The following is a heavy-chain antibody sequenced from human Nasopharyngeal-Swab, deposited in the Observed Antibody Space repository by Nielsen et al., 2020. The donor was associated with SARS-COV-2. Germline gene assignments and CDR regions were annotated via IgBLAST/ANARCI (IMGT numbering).Heavy chain of an antibody. J-gene: IGHJ4*02. D-gene: IGHD1-26*01. CDR3: AKWEPRGYFDY. CDR2: ISYDGSNK. CDR1: GFTFSGYG. V-gene: IGHV3-30*18. Sequence: GESLKISCAASGFTFSGYGMHWVRQAPGKGLEWVAVISYDGSNKYYADSVKGRFTISRDNSKNTLYLQMNSLRAEDTAVYYCAKWEPRGYFDYWGQGTLVTVSS.